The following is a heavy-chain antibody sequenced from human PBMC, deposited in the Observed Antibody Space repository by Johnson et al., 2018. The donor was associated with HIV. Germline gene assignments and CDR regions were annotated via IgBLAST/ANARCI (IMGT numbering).Heavy chain of an antibody. CDR1: GFPVSSYA. J-gene: IGHJ3*02. V-gene: IGHV3-NL1*01. D-gene: IGHD5-12*01. Sequence: QVQLVESGGGVVQPGRSLRLSCAASGFPVSSYAMHWVRQAPGKGLEWVSVIYSGGSTYYADSVKGRFTISRDNSKNTLYLQMNSLRAEDTAVYYCAKPNSGYALGLGAFDIWGQGTMVTVSS. CDR2: IYSGGST. CDR3: AKPNSGYALGLGAFDI.